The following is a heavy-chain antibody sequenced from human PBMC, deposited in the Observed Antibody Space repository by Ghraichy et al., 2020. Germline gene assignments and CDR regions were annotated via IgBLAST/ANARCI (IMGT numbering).Heavy chain of an antibody. Sequence: GGSLRLSCAASGFTFNSYAMSWVRQAPGKGLEWVSAISGSGSSTNYADSVKGRFTISRDNSKNTLYLQMNSLRAEDTAVNYCAKGGKGYSSSWHDYWGQGNLVTVSS. CDR2: ISGSGSST. CDR3: AKGGKGYSSSWHDY. CDR1: GFTFNSYA. J-gene: IGHJ4*02. V-gene: IGHV3-23*01. D-gene: IGHD6-13*01.